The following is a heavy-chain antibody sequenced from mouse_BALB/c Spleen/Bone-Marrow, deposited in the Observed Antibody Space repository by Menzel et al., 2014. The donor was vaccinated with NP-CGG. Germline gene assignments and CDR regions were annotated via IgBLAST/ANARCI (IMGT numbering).Heavy chain of an antibody. CDR1: GFTFTDYY. J-gene: IGHJ3*01. Sequence: EVKLMESGGGLVQPGGSLRLSCATSGFTFTDYYMSWVRQPPGKALEWLGFIRNKANGYTTEYSASVKGRFTISRDNSQSILYLQMNPLRAEDSATYYCARDGSWFAYWGQGTLVTVSA. CDR2: IRNKANGYTT. CDR3: ARDGSWFAY. V-gene: IGHV7-3*02.